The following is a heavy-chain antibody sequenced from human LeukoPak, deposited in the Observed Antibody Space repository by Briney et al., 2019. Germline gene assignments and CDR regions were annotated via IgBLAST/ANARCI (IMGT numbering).Heavy chain of an antibody. Sequence: GGSLRLSCAASGFTFSSYAMHWVRQAPGKGLEWVAVISYDGSYKYYADSVKGRFTISRDNSKNTLYLQMDTLRTEDTAVIYCAKGTGNWYFDLWGRGTLVTVSS. CDR1: GFTFSSYA. J-gene: IGHJ2*01. CDR2: ISYDGSYK. V-gene: IGHV3-30*18. CDR3: AKGTGNWYFDL. D-gene: IGHD1/OR15-1a*01.